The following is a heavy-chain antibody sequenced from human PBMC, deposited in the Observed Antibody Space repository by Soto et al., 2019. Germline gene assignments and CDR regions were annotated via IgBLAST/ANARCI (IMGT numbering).Heavy chain of an antibody. D-gene: IGHD1-26*01. Sequence: EVQLVESGGGSVQTGECQRLSWAASGFSFRDYDMHWVRQRTGKGLYWVLGLGAADDPYYIASVKGRFSVSRDNAQNSLYLQLTNLRVDDTDLYFCARAYLGRLPRRADYYDAMDVWGRGPTVTVSS. CDR1: GFSFRDYD. V-gene: IGHV3-13*05. J-gene: IGHJ6*02. CDR3: ARAYLGRLPRRADYYDAMDV. CDR2: LGAADDP.